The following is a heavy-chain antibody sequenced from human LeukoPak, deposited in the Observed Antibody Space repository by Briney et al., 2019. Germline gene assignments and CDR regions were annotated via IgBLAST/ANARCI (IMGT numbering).Heavy chain of an antibody. V-gene: IGHV1-3*01. CDR3: ARGEQLLLPYYFDY. D-gene: IGHD6-13*01. CDR2: INAGNGNT. J-gene: IGHJ4*02. Sequence: ASVKVSCKASGYTFTSYAMHWVRQAPGQRLEWMGWINAGNGNTKYSQKFQGRVTITRDTSASTAYMELSSLRSEDTAAYYCARGEQLLLPYYFDYWGQGTLVTVSS. CDR1: GYTFTSYA.